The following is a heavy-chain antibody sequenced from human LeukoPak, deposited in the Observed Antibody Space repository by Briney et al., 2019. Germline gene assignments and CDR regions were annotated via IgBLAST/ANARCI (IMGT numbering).Heavy chain of an antibody. V-gene: IGHV3-21*01. CDR2: ISSSSSYI. CDR3: ARSNILTGYPSYDAFDI. CDR1: GFTFSSYS. D-gene: IGHD3-9*01. J-gene: IGHJ3*02. Sequence: PGGSLRLSCAASGFTFSSYSMNWVRQAPGKGLEWVSSISSSSSYIYYADSVKGRFTISRDNAKNSLYLQMNSLRAEDTAVYYCARSNILTGYPSYDAFDIWGQGTMVTVSS.